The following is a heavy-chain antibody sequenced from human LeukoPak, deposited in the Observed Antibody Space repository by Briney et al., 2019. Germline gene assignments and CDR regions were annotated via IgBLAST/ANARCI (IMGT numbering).Heavy chain of an antibody. V-gene: IGHV4-38-2*02. D-gene: IGHD5-18*01. J-gene: IGHJ4*02. CDR2: IYHSGST. Sequence: ASETLSLTCTVSGYSISSGYYWGWIRQPPGKGLEWIGSIYHSGSTYYNPSLKSRVTISVDTSKNQFSLKLSSVTAADTAVYYCAKDGGYSYGYETDYFDYWGQGTLVTVSS. CDR1: GYSISSGYY. CDR3: AKDGGYSYGYETDYFDY.